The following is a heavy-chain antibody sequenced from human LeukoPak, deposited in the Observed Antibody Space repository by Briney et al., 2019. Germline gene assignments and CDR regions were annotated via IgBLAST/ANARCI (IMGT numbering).Heavy chain of an antibody. CDR3: ASDLVVAATATYGMDV. CDR2: IKQDGSEK. D-gene: IGHD2-15*01. Sequence: GGSLRLSCAASGFTFSSYWMSWVRQAPGKGLEWVANIKQDGSEKYYVDSVKGRFTISRDNAKNSLYLQMNSLRAEDTAVYYCASDLVVAATATYGMDVWGQGTTVTVSS. V-gene: IGHV3-7*01. CDR1: GFTFSSYW. J-gene: IGHJ6*02.